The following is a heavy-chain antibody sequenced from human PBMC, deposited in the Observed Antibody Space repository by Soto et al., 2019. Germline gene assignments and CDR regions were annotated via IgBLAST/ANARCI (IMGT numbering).Heavy chain of an antibody. CDR1: GYTFTSYA. CDR2: INAGNGNT. CDR3: ARAFAGTTRRDAFDI. D-gene: IGHD1-1*01. Sequence: ASVKVSCKASGYTFTSYAMHWVRQAPGQRLEWMGWINAGNGNTKYSQKFQGRVTITRDTSASTAYMELSSLRSEDTAVYYCARAFAGTTRRDAFDIWGQGTMGTASS. V-gene: IGHV1-3*01. J-gene: IGHJ3*02.